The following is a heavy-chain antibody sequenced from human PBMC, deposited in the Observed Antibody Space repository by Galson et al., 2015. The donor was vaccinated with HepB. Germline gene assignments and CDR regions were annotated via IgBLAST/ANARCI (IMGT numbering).Heavy chain of an antibody. CDR3: ARDPSYYDTSDYPDLPDY. Sequence: QSGAAVKKPGESLKISCKASGYTFTSYYIHWVRQAPGQGLEWMGRINPNTGDSNCAQKFQARVTMTRDKSITTAYMELNSLTSDDTAVYFCARDPSYYDTSDYPDLPDYWGQGTLVIVSS. D-gene: IGHD3-22*01. CDR1: GYTFTSYY. V-gene: IGHV1-2*06. CDR2: INPNTGDS. J-gene: IGHJ4*02.